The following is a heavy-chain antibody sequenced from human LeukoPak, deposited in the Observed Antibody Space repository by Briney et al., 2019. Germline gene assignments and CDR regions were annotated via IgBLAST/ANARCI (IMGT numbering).Heavy chain of an antibody. CDR3: ARQGYSGSSFDD. D-gene: IGHD1-26*01. CDR2: INHSGST. V-gene: IGHV4-34*01. Sequence: RPSETLSLTCAVYGGSFRGYYWSWIRQPPGKGLEWVGEINHSGSTTYNPSLKSRVTISVDTSKNQFSLKLNSVTAADTAVYYCARQGYSGSSFDDWGQGTLVTVSS. J-gene: IGHJ4*02. CDR1: GGSFRGYY.